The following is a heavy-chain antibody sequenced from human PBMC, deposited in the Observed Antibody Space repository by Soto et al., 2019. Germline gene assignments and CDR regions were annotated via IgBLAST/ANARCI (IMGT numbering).Heavy chain of an antibody. CDR2: VYYTGTT. V-gene: IGHV4-59*01. CDR3: ARVGGYSYGLVDY. J-gene: IGHJ4*02. CDR1: GGSISSYF. D-gene: IGHD5-18*01. Sequence: SETLSLTCTVSGGSISSYFYIWVRQPPGKGLEWIGSVYYTGTTDYNPSLKSRVTISVDTSKTQFSLKLSSVTAADTAVYYCARVGGYSYGLVDYWGQGTLVTVSS.